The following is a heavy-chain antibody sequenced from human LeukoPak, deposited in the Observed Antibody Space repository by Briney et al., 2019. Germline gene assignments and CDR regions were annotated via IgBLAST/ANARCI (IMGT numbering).Heavy chain of an antibody. J-gene: IGHJ4*02. D-gene: IGHD1-26*01. CDR2: ISSSGSTI. CDR1: GFTLSSYE. CDR3: ARFASWELLPYFDY. V-gene: IGHV3-48*03. Sequence: GGSLRLSCAASGFTLSSYEMNWVRQAPGQGLEWVSYISSSGSTIYYADSVKGRFTISRDNAKNSLYLQMSSLRAEDTAVYYCARFASWELLPYFDYWGQGTLVSVSS.